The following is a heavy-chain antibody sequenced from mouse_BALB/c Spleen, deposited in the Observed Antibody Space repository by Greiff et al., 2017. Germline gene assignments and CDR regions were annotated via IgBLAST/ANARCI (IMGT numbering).Heavy chain of an antibody. Sequence: QVQLQQSGAELVRPGVSVKISCKGSGYTFTDYAMHWVKQSHAKSLEWIGVISTYYGDASYNQKFKGKATMTVDKSSSTAYMELARLTSEDSAIYYCARGYYGSSYGFAYWGQGTLVTVSA. V-gene: IGHV1S137*01. CDR1: GYTFTDYA. CDR3: ARGYYGSSYGFAY. D-gene: IGHD1-1*01. J-gene: IGHJ3*01. CDR2: ISTYYGDA.